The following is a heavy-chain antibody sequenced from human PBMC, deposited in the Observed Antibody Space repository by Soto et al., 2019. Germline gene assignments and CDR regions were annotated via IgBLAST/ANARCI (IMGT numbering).Heavy chain of an antibody. CDR3: AKVAGGLGYFDL. Sequence: EVQLLDSGGGLARPGGSLRLSCVASGFIFSDYAMTWIRQAPGKGLEWVATISASGGNIEYTDSLKGRFTISRDNSKKTVYLQINGLTADDTAVHYCAKVAGGLGYFDLWGRGTLFTVAS. V-gene: IGHV3-23*01. D-gene: IGHD3-16*01. CDR1: GFIFSDYA. CDR2: ISASGGNI. J-gene: IGHJ2*01.